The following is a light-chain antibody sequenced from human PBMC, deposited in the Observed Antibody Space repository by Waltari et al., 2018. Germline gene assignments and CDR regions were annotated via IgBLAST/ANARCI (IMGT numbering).Light chain of an antibody. J-gene: IGKJ1*01. CDR2: DAS. CDR1: QVVSRY. V-gene: IGKV3-11*01. CDR3: QQRSNWPS. Sequence: EIVLTQSPATLXXXXGXRXTLPGRAGQVVSRYLAWYQQKPGQAPRLLIYDASNRATGIPARFSGSGSGTDFTLTISSLEPEDFAVYYCQQRSNWPSFGQGTKVEIK.